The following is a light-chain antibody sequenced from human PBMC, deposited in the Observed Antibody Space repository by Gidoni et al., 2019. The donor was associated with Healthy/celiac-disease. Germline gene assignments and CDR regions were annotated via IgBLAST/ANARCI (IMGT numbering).Light chain of an antibody. CDR1: QSLLHSNGYNY. J-gene: IGKJ1*01. CDR2: LGS. Sequence: DIVMTQSPLSLPVTPGEPASISCRSSQSLLHSNGYNYLDWYLQKPGQSPQLLIYLGSIRACGVPDRFSGSGSGTDFTLKISRVEAEDVGVYYCMQALQTPDTFGQGTKVEIK. V-gene: IGKV2-28*01. CDR3: MQALQTPDT.